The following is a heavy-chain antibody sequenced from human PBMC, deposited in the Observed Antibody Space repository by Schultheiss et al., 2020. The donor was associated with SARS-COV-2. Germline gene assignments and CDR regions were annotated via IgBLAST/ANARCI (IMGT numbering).Heavy chain of an antibody. V-gene: IGHV4-61*01. CDR3: ARHVNTWNDRGYYYYGMDV. J-gene: IGHJ6*02. CDR2: IYSSGSA. D-gene: IGHD1-1*01. CDR1: GGSLLLLLSY. Sequence: SETLSLTCTVSGGSLLLLLSYFLWIRQPRGKGLECIGYIYSSGSATYNPSLKNRVTISVDTSRNLFSLKLTSVTAADAAVYYCARHVNTWNDRGYYYYGMDVWGPGTTVTVSS.